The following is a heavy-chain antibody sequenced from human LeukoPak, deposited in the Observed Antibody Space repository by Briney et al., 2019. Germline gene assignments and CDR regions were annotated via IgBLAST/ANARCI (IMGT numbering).Heavy chain of an antibody. J-gene: IGHJ6*03. CDR3: ARVMADIVVVPAAMLYYYYYMDV. CDR1: GFTFSSYW. CDR2: INSDGSST. D-gene: IGHD2-2*01. Sequence: GRSLRLSCAASGFTFSSYWMHWVRQAPGKGLVWVSRINSDGSSTIYADSVKGRFTISRDNAKNTLYLQMNSLRAEDTAVYYCARVMADIVVVPAAMLYYYYYMDVWGKGTTVTVSS. V-gene: IGHV3-74*01.